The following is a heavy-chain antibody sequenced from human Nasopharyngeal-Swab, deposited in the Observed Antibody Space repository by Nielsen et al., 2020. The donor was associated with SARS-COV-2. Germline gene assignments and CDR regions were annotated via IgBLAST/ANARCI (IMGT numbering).Heavy chain of an antibody. CDR1: GGSFSAYY. CDR3: ARGLSGIVPAPILGLGPYYYYYYMDV. D-gene: IGHD2-2*01. Sequence: SETLSLTCAVYGGSFSAYYWGWIRQPPGKGLEWIAEIKHSGSTNYNPSLKSRVTLSVDTSMNQFSLELRSVTAADTAVYYCARGLSGIVPAPILGLGPYYYYYYMDVWGKGTTVTVSS. J-gene: IGHJ6*03. CDR2: IKHSGST. V-gene: IGHV4-34*01.